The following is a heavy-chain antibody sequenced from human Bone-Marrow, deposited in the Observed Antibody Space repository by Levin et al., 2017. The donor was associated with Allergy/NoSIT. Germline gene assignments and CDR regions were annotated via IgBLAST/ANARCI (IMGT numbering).Heavy chain of an antibody. V-gene: IGHV4-34*01. CDR3: ARGCTHHHIVVVTAMPRNDAFDI. CDR2: INHSGST. D-gene: IGHD2-21*02. J-gene: IGHJ3*02. CDR1: GGSFSGYY. Sequence: PSQTLSLTCAVYGGSFSGYYWSWIRQPPGKGLEWIGEINHSGSTNYNPSLKSRVTISVDTSKNQFSLKLSSVTAADTAVYYCARGCTHHHIVVVTAMPRNDAFDIWGQGTMVTVSS.